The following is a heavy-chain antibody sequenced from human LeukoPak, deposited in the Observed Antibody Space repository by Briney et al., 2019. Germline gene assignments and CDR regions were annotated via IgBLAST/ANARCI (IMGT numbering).Heavy chain of an antibody. Sequence: GGSLRLSCAASGFTFSGYCMNWVRQAPGKGLEWVANIKQDGSEKYYVDSVKGRFTISRDNAKNSLYLQMNSLRAEDTAVYYCSRGPTMKMDVWGKGTTVTVSS. D-gene: IGHD3-22*01. V-gene: IGHV3-7*01. J-gene: IGHJ6*04. CDR2: IKQDGSEK. CDR1: GFTFSGYC. CDR3: SRGPTMKMDV.